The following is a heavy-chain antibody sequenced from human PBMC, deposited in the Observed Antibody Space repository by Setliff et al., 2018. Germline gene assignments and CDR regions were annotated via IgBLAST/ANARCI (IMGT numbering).Heavy chain of an antibody. J-gene: IGHJ4*02. V-gene: IGHV3-30*02. CDR3: AKENHFWGGYPNYFRLYYLDF. CDR1: GFTFSDSG. CDR2: LRSDGTTR. Sequence: HPGGSLRLSCETSGFTFSDSGMQWVRQAPGRGLEWVAFLRSDGTTRYQSDSMKARFTISRDNSKNTLYLQMNSLRPEDTAVYFCAKENHFWGGYPNYFRLYYLDFWDPGTLVTVSS. D-gene: IGHD3-3*02.